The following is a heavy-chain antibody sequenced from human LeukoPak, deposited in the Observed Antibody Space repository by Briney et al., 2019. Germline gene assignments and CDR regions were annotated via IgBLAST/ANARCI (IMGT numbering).Heavy chain of an antibody. V-gene: IGHV4-34*01. D-gene: IGHD1-26*01. CDR1: GESFSDYY. CDR2: INHSGSA. J-gene: IGHJ4*02. CDR3: ARRPRNSGSDDGPSGLDY. Sequence: SETLSLTCAVYGESFSDYYWTWIRQPPGKGLEWSGEINHSGSANYNPSLKSRVTISPDTSKNQFSLKLRSVTAADTAVFYCARRPRNSGSDDGPSGLDYWGQGTLVTVSS.